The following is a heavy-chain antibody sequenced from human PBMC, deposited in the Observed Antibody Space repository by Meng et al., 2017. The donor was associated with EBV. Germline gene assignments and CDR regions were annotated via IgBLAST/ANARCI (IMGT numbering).Heavy chain of an antibody. CDR2: ISAYNGNT. J-gene: IGHJ5*02. CDR1: GYTFTSYG. V-gene: IGHV1-18*01. Sequence: GRCGGRVQKPGASVKVSCKASGYTFTSYGIGWVRQAPGQGLEWMGWISAYNGNTNYAQKLQGRVTMTTDTSTSTAYMELRSLRSDDTAVYYCARETSGYDFNWFDPWGQGTLVTVSS. D-gene: IGHD5-12*01. CDR3: ARETSGYDFNWFDP.